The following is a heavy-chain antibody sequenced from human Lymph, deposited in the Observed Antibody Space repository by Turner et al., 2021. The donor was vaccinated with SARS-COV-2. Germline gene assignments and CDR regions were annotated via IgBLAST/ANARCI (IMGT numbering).Heavy chain of an antibody. V-gene: IGHV3-33*01. Sequence: QVQLVESGGGVVQPGRSLRLSCAASGFTFSSYGMHWVRQAPGKGLEWVAVIWYDGSNKYYADSVKGRFTISRDNSKNTLYLQMNSLRAEDTAVYYCARVKGYNGYDLRYYYGMDVWGQGTTVTASS. CDR2: IWYDGSNK. CDR1: GFTFSSYG. J-gene: IGHJ6*02. CDR3: ARVKGYNGYDLRYYYGMDV. D-gene: IGHD5-12*01.